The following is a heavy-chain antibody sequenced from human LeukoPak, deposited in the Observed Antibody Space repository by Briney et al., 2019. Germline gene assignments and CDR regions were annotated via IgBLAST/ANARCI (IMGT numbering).Heavy chain of an antibody. J-gene: IGHJ4*02. CDR3: ARGRAYCSSTSCFFDY. CDR1: GYTFTSYY. CDR2: ISAYNGNT. V-gene: IGHV1-18*04. Sequence: ASVKVSCKASGYTFTSYYMHWVRQAPGQGLEWMGWISAYNGNTNYAQKLQGRVTMTTDTSTSTAYMELRSLRSDDTAVYYCARGRAYCSSTSCFFDYWGQGTLVTVSS. D-gene: IGHD2-2*01.